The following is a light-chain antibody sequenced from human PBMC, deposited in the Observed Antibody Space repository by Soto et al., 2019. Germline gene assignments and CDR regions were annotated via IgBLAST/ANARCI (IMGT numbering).Light chain of an antibody. Sequence: DIQLTQSPSSLPASVGDRVTITCRVSQGIINYLDWYPQKPGTVPKLLIYSASNLQCGVPSRFSGSGSGTDFTLTISSLQPNDIATYYCQHSYTSPVTFGGGTKVDIK. J-gene: IGKJ4*02. V-gene: IGKV1-39*01. CDR1: QGIINY. CDR2: SAS. CDR3: QHSYTSPVT.